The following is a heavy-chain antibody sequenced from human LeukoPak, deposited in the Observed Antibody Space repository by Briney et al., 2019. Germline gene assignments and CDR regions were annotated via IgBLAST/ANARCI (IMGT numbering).Heavy chain of an antibody. J-gene: IGHJ6*01. Sequence: PGGSLRLSCAASGFTFSDYYMDWVRQAPGMGLEWVGRIRNKANSYTTEYAASVSGRSTISRDDSKDSLCLQMNSLKTEDTAVYYCARESKLGAAPTXGYYXXGMDXXXXGTTVTVSS. CDR1: GFTFSDYY. CDR2: IRNKANSYTT. CDR3: ARESKLGAAPTXGYYXXGMDX. D-gene: IGHD2-15*01. V-gene: IGHV3-72*01.